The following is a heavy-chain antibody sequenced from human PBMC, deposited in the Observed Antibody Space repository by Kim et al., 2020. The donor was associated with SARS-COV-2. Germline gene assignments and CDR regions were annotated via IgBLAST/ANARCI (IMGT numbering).Heavy chain of an antibody. D-gene: IGHD3-22*01. CDR2: ISGSGGST. CDR1: GFTFSNYA. CDR3: AKDRQYYYDSSDY. J-gene: IGHJ4*02. V-gene: IGHV3-23*01. Sequence: GGSLRLSCAASGFTFSNYAMTWVRQAPGKGLEWVSAISGSGGSTFYADSVKGRFTISRDNSKNTLYLQMNSLRAEDTAVYYCAKDRQYYYDSSDYWGQGTLVTVSS.